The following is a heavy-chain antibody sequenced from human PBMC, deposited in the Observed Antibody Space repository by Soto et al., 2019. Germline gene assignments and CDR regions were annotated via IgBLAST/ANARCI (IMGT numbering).Heavy chain of an antibody. Sequence: ASVKVSCKASGYTFTSYAMHWVRQAPGQRLEWMGWINAGNGNTKYSQKFQGRVTITRDTSASTAYMELSSLRSEDTAVYYCARGSSYGGNFDYWGQGTLVTVS. D-gene: IGHD4-17*01. CDR2: INAGNGNT. V-gene: IGHV1-3*01. CDR1: GYTFTSYA. CDR3: ARGSSYGGNFDY. J-gene: IGHJ4*02.